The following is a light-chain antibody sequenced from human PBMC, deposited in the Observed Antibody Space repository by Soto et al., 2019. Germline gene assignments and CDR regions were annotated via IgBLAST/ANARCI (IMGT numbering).Light chain of an antibody. CDR1: QGISSY. CDR3: QHHNSYPLT. V-gene: IGKV1-9*01. CDR2: AAS. J-gene: IGKJ4*01. Sequence: DIQLTQSPSFLSASVGDRVTITCRASQGISSYLAWYQQKPGKAPKLLIYAASTLQSGVPSRFSGSRSGTDFSLTVSSLQPEDSATYYCQHHNSYPLTFGGGTKVEIK.